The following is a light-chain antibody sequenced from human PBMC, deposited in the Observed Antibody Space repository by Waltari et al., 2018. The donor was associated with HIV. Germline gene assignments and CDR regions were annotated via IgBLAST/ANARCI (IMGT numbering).Light chain of an antibody. CDR3: CSYAGSSTVV. CDR2: DVS. V-gene: IGLV2-23*02. CDR1: SSDVGDYNY. J-gene: IGLJ2*01. Sequence: QSALTQPASVSGSPGQSITISCTGTSSDVGDYNYVSWYQQHPGKAPKLMILDVSTRPSGVSNRCSGSKSGNTASLTISGLQAEDEADYYCCSYAGSSTVVFGGGTKLTVL.